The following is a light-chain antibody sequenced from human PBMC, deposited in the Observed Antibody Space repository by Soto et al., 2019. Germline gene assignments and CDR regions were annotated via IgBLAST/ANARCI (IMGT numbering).Light chain of an antibody. V-gene: IGKV1-5*01. CDR3: QQYSSYYS. J-gene: IGKJ2*03. Sequence: DIPMTQSPSTLSASVGDRVTITCRASQSISSWLAWYQQAPGKAPKLLIFDASSLESGVPSRFSGSGSGTEFTLTISSLQPDDFATYYCQQYSSYYSFGQGTKLEIK. CDR2: DAS. CDR1: QSISSW.